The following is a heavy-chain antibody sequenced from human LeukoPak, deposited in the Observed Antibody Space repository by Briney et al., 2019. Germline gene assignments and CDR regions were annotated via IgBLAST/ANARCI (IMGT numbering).Heavy chain of an antibody. CDR1: GYTFTGYY. J-gene: IGHJ4*02. CDR3: ARDLMTTPTWDFDY. Sequence: ASVKVSCKGSGYTFTGYYMHWVRQAPGQGLEWMAWINPNSGATNYAQKLQGRVTVTRDTSISTAYMELSSLESDDTAVYYCARDLMTTPTWDFDYWGQGTLVSVSS. V-gene: IGHV1-2*02. CDR2: INPNSGAT. D-gene: IGHD3-16*01.